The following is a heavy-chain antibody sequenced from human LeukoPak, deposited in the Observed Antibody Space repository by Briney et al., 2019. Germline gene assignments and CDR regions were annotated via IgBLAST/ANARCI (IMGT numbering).Heavy chain of an antibody. V-gene: IGHV3-30*02. CDR2: IRYDGSNK. CDR1: GFTFSSYG. J-gene: IGHJ5*02. CDR3: ARVVGYCSSTSCYDGWFDP. Sequence: GGSLRLSCAASGFTFSSYGMHWVRQAPGKGLEWVAFIRYDGSNKYYADSVKGRFTISRDNSKNTLYLQMNSLRSDDTAVYYCARVVGYCSSTSCYDGWFDPWGQGTLVTVSS. D-gene: IGHD2-2*01.